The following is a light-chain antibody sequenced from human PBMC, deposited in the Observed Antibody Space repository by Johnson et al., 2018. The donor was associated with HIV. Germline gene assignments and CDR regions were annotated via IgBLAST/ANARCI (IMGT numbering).Light chain of an antibody. CDR2: DNN. V-gene: IGLV1-51*01. J-gene: IGLJ1*01. CDR1: SSNIGNNY. Sequence: QAVLTQPPSVSAAPGQKVTISCSGSSSNIGNNYVSWYQQLPGTAPKLLIYDNNKRPSGIPDRFSGSKSGTSATLGITGLQTGDEADYYCGTWDTSLVTEFFGTGTKVTVL. CDR3: GTWDTSLVTEF.